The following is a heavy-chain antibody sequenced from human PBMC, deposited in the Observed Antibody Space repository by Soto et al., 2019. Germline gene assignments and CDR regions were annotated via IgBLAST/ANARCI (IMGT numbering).Heavy chain of an antibody. D-gene: IGHD1-1*01. CDR2: ISVYSGYA. CDR3: SKIGTTWFAA. CDR1: GYSFYNSG. J-gene: IGHJ5*02. Sequence: QVQLVQSGPELKKPGASVKVSCKTSGYSFYNSGISWVRQAPGQGLEWMGWISVYSGYAHYAQKFQGRVIMTADTFTSTSYMELRGLRSDDTAMYYCSKIGTTWFAAWGQGTLVTVSS. V-gene: IGHV1-18*01.